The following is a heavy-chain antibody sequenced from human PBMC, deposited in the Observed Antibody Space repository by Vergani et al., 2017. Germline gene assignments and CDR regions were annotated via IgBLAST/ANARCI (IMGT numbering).Heavy chain of an antibody. J-gene: IGHJ6*03. Sequence: QVQLQESGPGLVKPSQTLSLTCTVSGGSISSGGYYWSWIRQHPGKGLEWIGYIYYSGSTYYNPSHKSRVTISVDTSKNQFSLKLSSVTAADTAVYYCARGSGNYYDFWSGYYSYYYYMDVWGKGTTVTVSS. V-gene: IGHV4-31*03. D-gene: IGHD3-3*01. CDR2: IYYSGST. CDR1: GGSISSGGYY. CDR3: ARGSGNYYDFWSGYYSYYYYMDV.